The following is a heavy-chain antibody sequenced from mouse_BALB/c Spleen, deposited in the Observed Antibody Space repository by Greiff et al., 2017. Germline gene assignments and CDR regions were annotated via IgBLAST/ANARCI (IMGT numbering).Heavy chain of an antibody. CDR2: ISYSGST. CDR1: GYSITSDYA. D-gene: IGHD2-1*01. Sequence: EVQLQESGPGLVKPSQSLSLTCTVTGYSITSDYAWNWIRQFPGNKLEWMGYISYSGSTSYNPSLKSRISITRDTSKNQFFLQLNSVTTEDTATYYCAGGYYGNEGWGQGTLVTVSA. CDR3: AGGYYGNEG. V-gene: IGHV3-2*02. J-gene: IGHJ3*01.